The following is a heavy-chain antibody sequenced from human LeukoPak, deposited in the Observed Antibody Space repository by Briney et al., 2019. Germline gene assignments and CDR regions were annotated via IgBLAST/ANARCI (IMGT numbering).Heavy chain of an antibody. CDR2: IYYSGST. D-gene: IGHD2-2*01. CDR3: MVGDIVVVPAAGVGDY. J-gene: IGHJ4*02. V-gene: IGHV4-39*01. Sequence: PSETLSLTCTVSGGSISSSSYYWGWIRQPPGKGLEWIGSIYYSGSTYYNPSLKSRVTISVDTSKNQFSLKLSSVTAADTAVYYCMVGDIVVVPAAGVGDYWGQGTLVTVSS. CDR1: GGSISSSSYY.